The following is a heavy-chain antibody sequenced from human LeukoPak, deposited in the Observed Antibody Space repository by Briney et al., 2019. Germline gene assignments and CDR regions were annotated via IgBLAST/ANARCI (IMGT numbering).Heavy chain of an antibody. Sequence: GGSLRLSCAASGFTFSSYSMNWVCQAPGKGLEWVSSISSSSSYIYYADSVKGRFTISRDNAKNSLYLQMNSLRAEDTAVYYCAKGGMVRGVMPFDYWGQGTLVTVSS. V-gene: IGHV3-21*04. CDR1: GFTFSSYS. D-gene: IGHD3-10*01. CDR3: AKGGMVRGVMPFDY. J-gene: IGHJ4*02. CDR2: ISSSSSYI.